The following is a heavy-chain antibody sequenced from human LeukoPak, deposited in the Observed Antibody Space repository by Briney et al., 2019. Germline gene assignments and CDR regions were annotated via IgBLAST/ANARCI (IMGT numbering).Heavy chain of an antibody. J-gene: IGHJ4*02. Sequence: SETLSLTCTVSGGSISSSSYYWGWIRQPPGKGLEWIGSIYYSGSTYYNPSLKSRVTISVDTSKNQFSLKLSSVTAADTAVYYCARDSWWYYDSSGYPSFDYWGQGTLATVSS. D-gene: IGHD3-22*01. V-gene: IGHV4-39*07. CDR1: GGSISSSSYY. CDR2: IYYSGST. CDR3: ARDSWWYYDSSGYPSFDY.